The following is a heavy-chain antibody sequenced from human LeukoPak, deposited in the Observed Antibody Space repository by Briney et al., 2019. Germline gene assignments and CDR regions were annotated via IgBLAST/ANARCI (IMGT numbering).Heavy chain of an antibody. V-gene: IGHV3-21*01. CDR2: ISSSSHAI. CDR1: GFTFSDYS. J-gene: IGHJ4*02. CDR3: ARSPPMTGRFDY. Sequence: GGSLRLSCAASGFTFSDYSMNWVRQAPGQGLEWVSSISSSSHAIFDADSVKGRFTISRDNAKNSLYLQMNSLRAEDTAVYYCARSPPMTGRFDYWGQGTLVTVSS. D-gene: IGHD1-20*01.